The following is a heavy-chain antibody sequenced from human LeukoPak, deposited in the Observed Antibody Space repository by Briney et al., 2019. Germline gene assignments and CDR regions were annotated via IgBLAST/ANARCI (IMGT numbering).Heavy chain of an antibody. Sequence: SETLSLTCVVSGDSINYDSWSWVRQPAGKGLEWIGRIYPSGSINYNPSLKSRVTMSVDTSKNQVSLKLNSVTAADTAVYYCARGGSGSYYGGWLDPWGQGTLVTVSS. J-gene: IGHJ5*02. CDR3: ARGGSGSYYGGWLDP. CDR1: GDSINYDS. V-gene: IGHV4-4*07. D-gene: IGHD1-26*01. CDR2: IYPSGSI.